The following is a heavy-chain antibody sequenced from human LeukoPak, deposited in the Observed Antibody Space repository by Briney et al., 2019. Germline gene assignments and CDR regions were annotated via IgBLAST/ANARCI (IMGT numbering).Heavy chain of an antibody. Sequence: GASVKGSCKASGYTFSNYGISWVRQAPGQGLEWMGWISAYNGYTNYAQNLQGRVTMTTDTSTSTAYMELRSLRSDDTAVYYCASTNVDTAMDGYMDVWGKATTVTVSS. CDR1: GYTFSNYG. CDR2: ISAYNGYT. V-gene: IGHV1-18*01. D-gene: IGHD5-18*01. J-gene: IGHJ6*03. CDR3: ASTNVDTAMDGYMDV.